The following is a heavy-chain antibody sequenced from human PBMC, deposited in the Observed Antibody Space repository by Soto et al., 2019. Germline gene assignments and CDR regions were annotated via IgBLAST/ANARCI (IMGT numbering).Heavy chain of an antibody. V-gene: IGHV3-21*01. CDR2: ISSSSSYI. Sequence: GGSLRLSCAASEFTFSSNAMHWVRQAPGKGLEWVSSISSSSSYIFYADSVKGRFTISRDNAKNSLYLQMNSLRAEDTAVYYCARDEVKDTAMVMFVAAWGQGTLVTVSS. J-gene: IGHJ5*02. D-gene: IGHD5-18*01. CDR1: EFTFSSNA. CDR3: ARDEVKDTAMVMFVAA.